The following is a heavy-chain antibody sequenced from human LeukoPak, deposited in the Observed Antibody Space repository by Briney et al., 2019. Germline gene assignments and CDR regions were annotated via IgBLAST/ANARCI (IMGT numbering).Heavy chain of an antibody. D-gene: IGHD5-18*01. CDR1: GYSISSGYY. J-gene: IGHJ5*02. CDR2: IDQSGST. CDR3: ARWVPGYTYGNWFDP. Sequence: PSETLSLTCTVSGYSISSGYYWGCIRQPPGKGLEWIGSIDQSGSTYYNPSLKSRVTISVDTSKNQFSLKLSSVTAADAAVYYCARWVPGYTYGNWFDPWGQGTLVTVSS. V-gene: IGHV4-38-2*02.